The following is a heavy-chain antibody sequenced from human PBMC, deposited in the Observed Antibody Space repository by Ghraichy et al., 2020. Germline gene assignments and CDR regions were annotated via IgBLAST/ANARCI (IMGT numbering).Heavy chain of an antibody. CDR2: IYYSGST. Sequence: SETLSLTCTVSGGSISSSSYYWGWIRQPPGKGLEWIGSIYYSGSTYYNPSLKSRVTISVDTSKNQFSLKLSSVTAADTAVYYCARQETAFPHPIDYWGQGTLVTVSS. V-gene: IGHV4-39*01. CDR1: GGSISSSSYY. J-gene: IGHJ4*02. D-gene: IGHD2-21*01. CDR3: ARQETAFPHPIDY.